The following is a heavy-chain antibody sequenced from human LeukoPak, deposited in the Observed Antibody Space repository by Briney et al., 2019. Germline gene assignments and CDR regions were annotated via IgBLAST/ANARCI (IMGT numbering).Heavy chain of an antibody. J-gene: IGHJ5*02. CDR3: ARGGYGGNSYNWFDP. CDR1: GFTFSSYG. CDR2: IWYDGGNK. V-gene: IGHV3-33*01. D-gene: IGHD4-23*01. Sequence: GGSLRLSCAASGFTFSSYGMHWVRQAPGKGLEWVAVIWYDGGNKYYADSVKGRFTISRDNSKNTLYLQMNSLRAEDTAVYYCARGGYGGNSYNWFDPWGQGTLVTVSS.